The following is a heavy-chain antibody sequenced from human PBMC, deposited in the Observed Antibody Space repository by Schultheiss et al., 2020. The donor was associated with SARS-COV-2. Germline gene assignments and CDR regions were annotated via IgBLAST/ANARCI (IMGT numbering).Heavy chain of an antibody. CDR1: GGSISSGGYY. D-gene: IGHD7-27*01. Sequence: SETLSLTCTVSGGSISSGGYYWSWIRQPPGKGLEWIGEINHSGSTNYNPSLKSRVTISVDTSKNQFSLKLSSVTAADTAVYYCARTVPLTGDWVGGDYYYGMDVWGQGTTVTVSS. CDR3: ARTVPLTGDWVGGDYYYGMDV. V-gene: IGHV4-61*08. CDR2: INHSGST. J-gene: IGHJ6*02.